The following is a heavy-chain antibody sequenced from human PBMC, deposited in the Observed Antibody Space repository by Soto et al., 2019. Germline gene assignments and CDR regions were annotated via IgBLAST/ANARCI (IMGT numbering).Heavy chain of an antibody. CDR1: GFTFTRCS. CDR2: ISSTTNYI. V-gene: IGHV3-21*01. J-gene: IGHJ4*02. Sequence: PGGSLRLSCAASGFTFTRCSMNWVHQAPGKGLEWVSSISSTTNYIYYADSMKGRFTVSRDNAKNSVYLEMNSLSAEDTAVYYCARESEDLTSNFDYWGQGTLVTVSS. CDR3: ARESEDLTSNFDY.